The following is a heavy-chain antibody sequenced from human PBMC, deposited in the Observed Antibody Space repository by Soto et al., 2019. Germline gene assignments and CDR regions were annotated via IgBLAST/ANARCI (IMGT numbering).Heavy chain of an antibody. CDR2: ISYSGST. CDR3: ARDWDTSGMFDP. CDR1: GASIPTYY. J-gene: IGHJ5*02. Sequence: SETLSLTCSVSGASIPTYYWSWIRQPPGKGLEWIGSISYSGSTKYNPSHERLVMISLDTSKNQFSLRLTSVTAAATALYYCARDWDTSGMFDPWGQGALVTVSS. V-gene: IGHV4-59*01. D-gene: IGHD3-10*01.